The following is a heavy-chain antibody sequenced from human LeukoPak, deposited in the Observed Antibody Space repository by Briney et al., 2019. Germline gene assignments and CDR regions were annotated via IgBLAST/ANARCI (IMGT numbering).Heavy chain of an antibody. CDR1: GFTFDDYA. D-gene: IGHD3-10*01. CDR3: AFWTGSLDY. CDR2: ISWNSGSI. V-gene: IGHV3-9*01. Sequence: PGRSLRLSCAASGFTFDDYAMHWVRQAPGKGLEWVSGISWNSGSIGYADSVKVRFTISRDNAKNSLYLQINSLRAEDTALYYCAFWTGSLDYWGQGTLVTVSS. J-gene: IGHJ4*02.